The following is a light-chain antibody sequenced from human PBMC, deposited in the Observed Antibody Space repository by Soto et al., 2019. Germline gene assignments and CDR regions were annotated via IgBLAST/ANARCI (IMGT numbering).Light chain of an antibody. CDR1: QGINRF. CDR2: VVY. V-gene: IGKV1-9*01. Sequence: DIQLTQSPSFLSASVGDRVTITCRASQGINRFLAWYQHKPGKAPKLLIYVVYTLKSGVPSRFRGSGSGTEFTLTISSPPPEAVANYYCQHLTSYPPTFDGGTEVEIK. J-gene: IGKJ4*01. CDR3: QHLTSYPPT.